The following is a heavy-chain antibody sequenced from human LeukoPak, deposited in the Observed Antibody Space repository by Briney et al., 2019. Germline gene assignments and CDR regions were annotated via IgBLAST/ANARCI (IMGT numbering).Heavy chain of an antibody. CDR3: ARDRAAPPNEWFDP. CDR2: INHNGNVN. Sequence: GGSLRLSCAASGFTFSSYWMNWARQAPGKGLEWVASINHNGNVNYYVDSVEGRFTISRDNAKNSLYLQMSNLRAEDTAVYYCARDRAAPPNEWFDPWGQGTLVTVSS. J-gene: IGHJ5*02. CDR1: GFTFSSYW. V-gene: IGHV3-7*03. D-gene: IGHD6-6*01.